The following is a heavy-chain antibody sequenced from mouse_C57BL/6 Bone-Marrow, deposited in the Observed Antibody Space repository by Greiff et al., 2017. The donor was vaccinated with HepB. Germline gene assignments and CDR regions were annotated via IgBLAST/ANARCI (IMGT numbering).Heavy chain of an antibody. V-gene: IGHV5-17*01. Sequence: EVKLVESGGGLAKPGGSLKLSCAASGFTFSDYGMHWVRQAPEKGLEWVAYISSGSSTIYYADTVKGRFTISRDNAKNTLFLQMTSLRSEDTAMYYCARTITTYYYAMDYWGQGTSVTVSS. CDR1: GFTFSDYG. CDR3: ARTITTYYYAMDY. J-gene: IGHJ4*01. D-gene: IGHD2-4*01. CDR2: ISSGSSTI.